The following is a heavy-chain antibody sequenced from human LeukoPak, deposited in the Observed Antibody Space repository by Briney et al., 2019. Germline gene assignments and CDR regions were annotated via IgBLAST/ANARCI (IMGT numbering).Heavy chain of an antibody. J-gene: IGHJ4*02. CDR2: INHSGST. Sequence: SETLSLTCAVYGGSFSGYYWSWIRQPPGKGLEWIGEINHSGSTNYNPSLKSRVTISIDTSKNQFSLKLSSVTAADTAVYYCATYSSGPTYYFDSWGQGTLVTVSS. CDR1: GGSFSGYY. V-gene: IGHV4-34*01. CDR3: ATYSSGPTYYFDS. D-gene: IGHD6-19*01.